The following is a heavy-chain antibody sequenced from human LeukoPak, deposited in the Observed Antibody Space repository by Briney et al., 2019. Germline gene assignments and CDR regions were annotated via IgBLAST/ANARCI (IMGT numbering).Heavy chain of an antibody. J-gene: IGHJ2*01. V-gene: IGHV5-51*01. D-gene: IGHD3-22*01. Sequence: GESLKISCKGSGYSFTSYWIGWVRQTPGKGLEWMGIIYLGDSDTRHSPSLTGQVPISPGKSISTAYLQWSSLKASDTAMYYCASTYYYDSSGYPAGYWYFDLWGRGTLVTVSS. CDR1: GYSFTSYW. CDR2: IYLGDSDT. CDR3: ASTYYYDSSGYPAGYWYFDL.